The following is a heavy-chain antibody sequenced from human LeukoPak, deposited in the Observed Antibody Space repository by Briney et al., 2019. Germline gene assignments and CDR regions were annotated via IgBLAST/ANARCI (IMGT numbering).Heavy chain of an antibody. J-gene: IGHJ4*02. CDR3: ARGVIGDRRYFDY. CDR1: RDSVSSNSAA. D-gene: IGHD7-27*01. Sequence: SQTLSLTCAISRDSVSSNSAAWNWIRQSPSRGLEWLGGTYYRSKRYNDYADSVKSRITINPDTSTNQFSLQLNSVTPEDTAVYYCARGVIGDRRYFDYWGQGNLVSVSS. CDR2: TYYRSKRYN. V-gene: IGHV6-1*01.